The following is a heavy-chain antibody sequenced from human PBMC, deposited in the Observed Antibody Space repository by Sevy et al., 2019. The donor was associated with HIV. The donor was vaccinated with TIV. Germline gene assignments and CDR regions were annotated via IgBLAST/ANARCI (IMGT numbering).Heavy chain of an antibody. V-gene: IGHV1-69*13. CDR1: GGTFSSYA. Sequence: ASVKVSCKASGGTFSSYAISWVRQAPGQGLEWMGRIIPIFGTANYAQKFQGRVTITADESTSTAYMELSSLRSEDTAVYYCARDATYYYDSSGYYGPYYFDYWGRGTLVTVSS. D-gene: IGHD3-22*01. CDR3: ARDATYYYDSSGYYGPYYFDY. J-gene: IGHJ4*02. CDR2: IIPIFGTA.